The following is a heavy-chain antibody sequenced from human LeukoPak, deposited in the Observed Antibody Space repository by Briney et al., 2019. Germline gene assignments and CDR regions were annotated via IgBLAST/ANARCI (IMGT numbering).Heavy chain of an antibody. CDR1: GGSISSYY. CDR2: IYYSGST. J-gene: IGHJ4*02. V-gene: IGHV4-59*01. Sequence: SETLSLTCTVSGGSISSYYWSWIRQPPGKGLEWIGYIYYSGSTNYNPSLKSRVTISVDASKNQFSLKLNSVTAADTAVYYCARDGYSGSYDLFDYWGQGTLVTVSS. D-gene: IGHD1-26*01. CDR3: ARDGYSGSYDLFDY.